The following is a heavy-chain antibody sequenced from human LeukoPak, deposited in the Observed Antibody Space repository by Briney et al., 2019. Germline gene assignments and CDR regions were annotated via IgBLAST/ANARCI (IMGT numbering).Heavy chain of an antibody. D-gene: IGHD3-10*01. V-gene: IGHV1-69*06. CDR3: ASRLLWFGELSSGLDY. Sequence: GASVKVSCKASGGTFSSYAISWVRQAPGQGLEWTGGIIPIFGTANYAQKFQGRVTITADKSTSTAYMELSSLRSEDTAVYYCASRLLWFGELSSGLDYWGQGTLVTVSS. CDR2: IIPIFGTA. CDR1: GGTFSSYA. J-gene: IGHJ4*02.